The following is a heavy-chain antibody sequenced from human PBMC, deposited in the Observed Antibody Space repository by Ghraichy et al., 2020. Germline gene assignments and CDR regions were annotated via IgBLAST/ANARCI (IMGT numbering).Heavy chain of an antibody. CDR3: AKGGYYFGMVV. V-gene: IGHV3-23*01. Sequence: GESLRLSCAASGFTFSTYAMSWVRQAPGKGLEWVSVILGSGDSTYYADSVKGRFTISRDNFRNTLYLEMNSLRVEDTAVYYCAKGGYYFGMVVWGQGTTVTVSS. J-gene: IGHJ6*02. CDR1: GFTFSTYA. CDR2: ILGSGDST.